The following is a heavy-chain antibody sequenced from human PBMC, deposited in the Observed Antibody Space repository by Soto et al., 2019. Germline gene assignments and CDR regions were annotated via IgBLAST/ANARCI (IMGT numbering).Heavy chain of an antibody. V-gene: IGHV4-4*07. D-gene: IGHD1-1*01. J-gene: IGHJ5*02. Sequence: SETLSLTGTVSGASISGFDWSWIRKSAGKGLEWIGRIYATGTTDYNPSLKSRVMMSVDTSKKQFSLKLRSVTAAETAVYYCVRDGTKTLREWFDPWGQGISVTVCS. CDR1: GASISGFD. CDR3: VRDGTKTLREWFDP. CDR2: IYATGTT.